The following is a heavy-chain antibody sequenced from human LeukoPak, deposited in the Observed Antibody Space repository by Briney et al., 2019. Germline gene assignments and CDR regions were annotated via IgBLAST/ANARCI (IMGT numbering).Heavy chain of an antibody. V-gene: IGHV3-7*01. Sequence: GGSLRLSCAASGFTFSRYWMSWVRQAPGKGLEWEANIKEDGSEKYYVDTVKGRFTISRDNAKNSLFLHMNSLRDEDTAVYYCARIDCCDARCNSGRYGYWGQGILVTVSS. J-gene: IGHJ4*02. CDR1: GFTFSRYW. D-gene: IGHD3-16*01. CDR3: ARIDCCDARCNSGRYGY. CDR2: IKEDGSEK.